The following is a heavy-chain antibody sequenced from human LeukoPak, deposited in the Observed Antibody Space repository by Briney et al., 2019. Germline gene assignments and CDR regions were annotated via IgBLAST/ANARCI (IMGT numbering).Heavy chain of an antibody. CDR2: ISSSSSYI. Sequence: GGSLRLSCAASGFTFSSYSMNWVRQAPGKGLEWVSSISSSSSYIYYADSVKGRFTISRDNSKNTLYLQMNSLRAEDTAVYYCAKELGGSPDYWGQGTLVTVSS. D-gene: IGHD1-26*01. CDR1: GFTFSSYS. J-gene: IGHJ4*02. CDR3: AKELGGSPDY. V-gene: IGHV3-21*01.